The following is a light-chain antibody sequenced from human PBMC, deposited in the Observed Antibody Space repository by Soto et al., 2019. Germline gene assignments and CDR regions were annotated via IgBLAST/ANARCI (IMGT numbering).Light chain of an antibody. CDR3: SSYADSISVL. Sequence: QSALTQPPSAPGSPGQSVTISCTGTSSDVGAYNYVSWYQQHPGKAPKLMIYEVTKRPSGVPDRFSGSKSGNTASLTVSGLQAEDEADYYCSSYADSISVLFGGGTKVTVL. J-gene: IGLJ3*02. V-gene: IGLV2-8*01. CDR1: SSDVGAYNY. CDR2: EVT.